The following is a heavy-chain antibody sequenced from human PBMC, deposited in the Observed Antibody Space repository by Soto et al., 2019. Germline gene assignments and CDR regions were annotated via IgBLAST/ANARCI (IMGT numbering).Heavy chain of an antibody. D-gene: IGHD6-13*01. CDR3: AHARGIAPYFDY. CDR1: GFSLNTNGVG. Sequence: QITLKESGPTLVKPTQTLTLTCTFSGFSLNTNGVGVGWIRQPPGKALEWLALIYWDDDKRYTPSLKRRPIITKDASKNQVVLTMTNVDPVDTATYYCAHARGIAPYFDYWGQGTLVTVST. J-gene: IGHJ4*02. V-gene: IGHV2-5*02. CDR2: IYWDDDK.